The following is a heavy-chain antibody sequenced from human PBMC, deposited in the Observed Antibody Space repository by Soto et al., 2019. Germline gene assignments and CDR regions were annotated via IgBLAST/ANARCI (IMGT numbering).Heavy chain of an antibody. Sequence: QVQLVESGGGVVQPGRSLRLSCAASGFTFSSYGMHWVRQAPGKGLEWVAVIWYDGSNKYYADSVKGRFTISRVNSKNTLYLQMNSLRAEDTAVYYCARDDYGDLIDYWGQGTLVTVSS. J-gene: IGHJ4*02. CDR1: GFTFSSYG. V-gene: IGHV3-33*01. CDR3: ARDDYGDLIDY. D-gene: IGHD4-17*01. CDR2: IWYDGSNK.